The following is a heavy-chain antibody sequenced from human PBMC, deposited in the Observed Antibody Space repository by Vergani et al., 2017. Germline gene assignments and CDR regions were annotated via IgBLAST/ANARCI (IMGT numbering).Heavy chain of an antibody. Sequence: QVQLVQSGAEVKKPGSSVKVSCKASGGTFSSYAISWVRQAPGQGLEWMGRIIPIFVTANYAQKFQGRATITADESTSPAYMELSSLRSEDTAVYYCARPRFTPYCSGGSCHAEYFQHWGQGTLVTVSS. CDR2: IIPIFVTA. V-gene: IGHV1-69*13. J-gene: IGHJ1*01. D-gene: IGHD2-15*01. CDR3: ARPRFTPYCSGGSCHAEYFQH. CDR1: GGTFSSYA.